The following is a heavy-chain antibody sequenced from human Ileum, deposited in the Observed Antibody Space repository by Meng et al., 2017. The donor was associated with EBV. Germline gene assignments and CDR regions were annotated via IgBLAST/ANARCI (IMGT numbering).Heavy chain of an antibody. CDR2: IYHSGST. V-gene: IGHV4-4*02. Sequence: QVRRQGQGPGLGKPSGTLCPTCAVSGGSISSSNWWSWVRQPPGKGLEWIGEIYHSGSTNYNPSLKSRVTMSVDKSKNQFSLNLSSVTAADTAVYYCARVGQWLPIDYWGQGTLVTVSS. J-gene: IGHJ4*02. CDR1: GGSISSSNW. D-gene: IGHD6-19*01. CDR3: ARVGQWLPIDY.